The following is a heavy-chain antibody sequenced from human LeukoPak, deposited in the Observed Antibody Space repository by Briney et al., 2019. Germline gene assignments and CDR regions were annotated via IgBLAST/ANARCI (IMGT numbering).Heavy chain of an antibody. D-gene: IGHD1-26*01. CDR2: ISYDGSNK. Sequence: PGRSLRLSCAASGFTFSNYAMHWVRQAPGKGLEWVAVISYDGSNKYYADSVKGRFTISRDNAKNSLYLQMNSLRDEDTAVYYCARDRSGSYPYYFDYWGQGGLVTVSS. V-gene: IGHV3-30-3*01. CDR1: GFTFSNYA. CDR3: ARDRSGSYPYYFDY. J-gene: IGHJ4*02.